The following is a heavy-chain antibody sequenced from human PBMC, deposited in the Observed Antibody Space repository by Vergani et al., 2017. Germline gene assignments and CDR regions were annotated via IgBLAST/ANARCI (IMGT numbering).Heavy chain of an antibody. J-gene: IGHJ3*01. Sequence: EVDLVESGGGLAQPGGSLRLSCEASGITFWKFGMHWVRQGPGKGLEWVSGISWNGGAVDYADSVRGRFTISRDNAKNSLFREMNSLRFEDTAVYFCTKGSVYYHDSAGHGYDPYTEFDLLGQGTLVTVSS. V-gene: IGHV3-9*01. CDR2: ISWNGGAV. D-gene: IGHD5-12*01. CDR3: TKGSVYYHDSAGHGYDPYTEFDL. CDR1: GITFWKFG.